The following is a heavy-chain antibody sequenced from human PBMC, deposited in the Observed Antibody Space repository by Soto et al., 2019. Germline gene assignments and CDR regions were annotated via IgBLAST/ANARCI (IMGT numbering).Heavy chain of an antibody. V-gene: IGHV3-30*18. J-gene: IGHJ4*02. D-gene: IGHD1-7*01. CDR3: AKTFGNNWDSHYFDC. CDR1: GFTFSTYG. CDR2: ISYDEKNK. Sequence: GGSLRLSCSASGFTFSTYGMHWVRQAPGKGLEWVAVISYDEKNKYYVDSVKGRFTISRDNSKNTLFLQINSLRAEDTAVYYCAKTFGNNWDSHYFDCWGQGTLVTVSS.